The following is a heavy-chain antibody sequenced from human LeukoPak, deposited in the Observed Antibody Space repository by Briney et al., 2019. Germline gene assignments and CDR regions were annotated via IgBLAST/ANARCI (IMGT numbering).Heavy chain of an antibody. Sequence: GGTLRLSCAASGFTFSSYGMSWVRQAPGKGLEWVSYISSSGSTIYYADSVKGRFTISRDNAKNSLYLQMNSLRAEDMAVYYCAELGITMIGGVWGKGTTVTISS. D-gene: IGHD3-10*02. V-gene: IGHV3-48*04. CDR3: AELGITMIGGV. CDR2: ISSSGSTI. J-gene: IGHJ6*04. CDR1: GFTFSSYG.